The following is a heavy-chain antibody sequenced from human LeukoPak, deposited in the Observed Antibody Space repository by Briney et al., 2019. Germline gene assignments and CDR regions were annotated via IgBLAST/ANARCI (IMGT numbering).Heavy chain of an antibody. CDR1: GYTFPSYG. D-gene: IGHD3-22*01. J-gene: IGHJ4*02. CDR2: ISAYNGNT. V-gene: IGHV1-18*01. Sequence: VAVPVSYMRSGYTFPSYGIIWVRQAPGQGLEWVGWISAYNGNTNDAQKLQGRVTMTTDTSTSTAYMELRSLRSDDTAVYYGARGAADYYDSSGYYWGQGTLVSVSS. CDR3: ARGAADYYDSSGYY.